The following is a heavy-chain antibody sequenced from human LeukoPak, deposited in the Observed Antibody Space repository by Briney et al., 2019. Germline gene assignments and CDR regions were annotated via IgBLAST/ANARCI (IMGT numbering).Heavy chain of an antibody. Sequence: PSETLSLTCTVSGGSIRSGGYYWSWIRQHPGKGLEWIGYIYYSGNAYYNPSLRSRVSISVDTSKNQFSLKLTSVTAADTAVYYSARAGYDNSGYCTYYFDYWGQGTLVTVSS. CDR1: GGSIRSGGYY. CDR2: IYYSGNA. V-gene: IGHV4-31*03. CDR3: ARAGYDNSGYCTYYFDY. D-gene: IGHD3-22*01. J-gene: IGHJ4*02.